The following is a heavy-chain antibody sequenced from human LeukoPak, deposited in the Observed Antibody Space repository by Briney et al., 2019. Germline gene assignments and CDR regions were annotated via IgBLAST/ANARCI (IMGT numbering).Heavy chain of an antibody. CDR3: AKEPRGYSFSFDI. V-gene: IGHV3-23*01. CDR2: VSGSGVKT. D-gene: IGHD5-18*01. J-gene: IGHJ3*02. CDR1: GFTVSSNY. Sequence: PGGSLRLSCAASGFTVSSNYMSWVRQAPGKGLEWVSAVSGSGVKTYYADSVKGRFTISRDNPKNTLYLQMNSLRPEDTAVYYCAKEPRGYSFSFDIWGQGTMVTVSS.